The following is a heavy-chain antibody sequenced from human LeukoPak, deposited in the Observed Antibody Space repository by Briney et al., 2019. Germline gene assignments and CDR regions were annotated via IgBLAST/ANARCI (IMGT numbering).Heavy chain of an antibody. CDR1: GGTFSSYA. CDR3: ARGRWLQHAYFDY. Sequence: ASVKVSCKASGGTFSSYAISWVRQAPGQGLEWMGRIIPIFGTANYAQKFQGRVTITTGESTSTAYMELSSLRSEDTAVYYCARGRWLQHAYFDYWGQGTLVTVSS. V-gene: IGHV1-69*05. J-gene: IGHJ4*02. CDR2: IIPIFGTA. D-gene: IGHD5-24*01.